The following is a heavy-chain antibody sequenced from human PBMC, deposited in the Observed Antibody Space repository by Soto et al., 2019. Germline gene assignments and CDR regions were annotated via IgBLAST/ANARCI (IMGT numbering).Heavy chain of an antibody. J-gene: IGHJ4*02. D-gene: IGHD3-16*01. CDR2: INDSGST. CDR1: GGAFRGYY. V-gene: IGHV4-34*01. Sequence: QVQLQQGGAGLLKPSETLSLTCAVYGGAFRGYYWSWIRQPPGKGLEWLGEINDSGSTNYNPSLRSRVTMSVDTSKNQFSLKLNSVTAADTAVYYCARGSLGPDYWGPGTLVTVSS. CDR3: ARGSLGPDY.